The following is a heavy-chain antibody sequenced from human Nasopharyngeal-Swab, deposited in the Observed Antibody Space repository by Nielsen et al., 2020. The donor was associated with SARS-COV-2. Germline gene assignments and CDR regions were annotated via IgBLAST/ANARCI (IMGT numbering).Heavy chain of an antibody. V-gene: IGHV4-34*01. CDR3: ARLNWKRTVGPTTSQTWFDP. CDR2: INHTGST. Sequence: SETLSLTCGVYGGPFNDHYWTWIRQPPGKGLEWIGEINHTGSTNYDPSLKSRVTISVDTSQRQFSLRLTSVTAADTAVYYCARLNWKRTVGPTTSQTWFDPWGQGTLVTVSS. D-gene: IGHD1-26*01. CDR1: GGPFNDHY. J-gene: IGHJ5*02.